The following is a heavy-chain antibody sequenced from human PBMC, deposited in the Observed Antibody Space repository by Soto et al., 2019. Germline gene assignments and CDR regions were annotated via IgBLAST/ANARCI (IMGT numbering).Heavy chain of an antibody. Sequence: ASVKVSCKASGYTFATYYIHWVRQAPGQGLEWMGIINPSGGSTGYAQKFQGRVTMTRDTSTSTVYLELSSLRSEDTAVYYCARDEERDRGCLCTTVRRSYGLDVWGQGTTVTVAS. CDR2: INPSGGST. CDR3: ARDEERDRGCLCTTVRRSYGLDV. J-gene: IGHJ6*02. V-gene: IGHV1-46*01. D-gene: IGHD2-8*01. CDR1: GYTFATYY.